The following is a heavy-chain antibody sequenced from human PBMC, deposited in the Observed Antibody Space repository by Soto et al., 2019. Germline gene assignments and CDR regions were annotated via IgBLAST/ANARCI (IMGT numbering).Heavy chain of an antibody. Sequence: QVQLVQSGAEVKKPGSSVKVSCKASGGTFISYTISWVRQAPGQGLEWLGRIIPILGIANYAQKFQGRVTITADKSTSTSYMELSSLRSEDSAVYSCASHYQGVYWGQGTLVTVSS. V-gene: IGHV1-69*02. CDR1: GGTFISYT. D-gene: IGHD3-10*01. CDR3: ASHYQGVY. J-gene: IGHJ4*02. CDR2: IIPILGIA.